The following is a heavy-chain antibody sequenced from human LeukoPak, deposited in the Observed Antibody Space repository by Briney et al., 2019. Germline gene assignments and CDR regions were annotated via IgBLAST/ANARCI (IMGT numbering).Heavy chain of an antibody. V-gene: IGHV3-48*04. CDR1: GFTFSSYA. J-gene: IGHJ4*02. D-gene: IGHD1-26*01. CDR2: ISRSSATI. CDR3: ARDGYSGSYYDY. Sequence: GGSLRLSCAASGFTFSSYAMNWVRQAPGKGLEWISYISRSSATIYYADSVKGRFTISRDNAKNSLYLQMNSLRAEDTAVYYCARDGYSGSYYDYWGQGTLVTVSS.